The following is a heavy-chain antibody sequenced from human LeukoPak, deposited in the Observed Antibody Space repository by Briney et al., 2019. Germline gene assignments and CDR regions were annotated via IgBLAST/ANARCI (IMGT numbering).Heavy chain of an antibody. CDR3: ARGDNWNEDFDY. CDR1: GGSISSGSYY. D-gene: IGHD1-1*01. V-gene: IGHV4-61*02. CDR2: IYTSGST. J-gene: IGHJ4*02. Sequence: SETLSLTCTVSGGSISSGSYYWSWIRQPAGKGLEWIGRIYTSGSTNYNPSLKSRVTISVDTSKNQFSLKLSSVTAADTAVYFCARGDNWNEDFDYWGQGTLVAVSS.